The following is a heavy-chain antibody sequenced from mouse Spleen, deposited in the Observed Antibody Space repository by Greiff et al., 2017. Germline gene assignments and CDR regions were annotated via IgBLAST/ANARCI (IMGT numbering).Heavy chain of an antibody. V-gene: IGHV5-17*01. J-gene: IGHJ3*01. CDR3: ARVYGNPAWFAY. D-gene: IGHD2-1*01. CDR2: ISSGSSTI. Sequence: EVQGGESGGGLVKPGGSLKLSCAAPGFTFRDYGIDWVRQAPEKGLEWVAYISSGSSTIYYADTVKGRFTISRDNAKNTLFLQMTSLRSEDTAMYYCARVYGNPAWFAYWGQGTLVTVSA. CDR1: GFTFRDYG.